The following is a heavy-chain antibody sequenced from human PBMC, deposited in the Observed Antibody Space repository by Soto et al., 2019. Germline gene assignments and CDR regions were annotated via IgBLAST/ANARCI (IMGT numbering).Heavy chain of an antibody. V-gene: IGHV4-59*12. CDR1: GVSISNYD. D-gene: IGHD2-2*01. CDR3: ARVRGNQLLGWFDP. Sequence: WETLSLTCTVSGVSISNYDLTWIRQPPGKGLEWIGYIYCSGSTNYNPSLKSRVTISVDTYKNQFSLKLSSVTAADTAVYYCARVRGNQLLGWFDPWGQGTLVTVSS. CDR2: IYCSGST. J-gene: IGHJ5*02.